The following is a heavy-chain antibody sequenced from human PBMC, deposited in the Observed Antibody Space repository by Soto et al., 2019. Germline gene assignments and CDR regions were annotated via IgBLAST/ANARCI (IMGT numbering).Heavy chain of an antibody. Sequence: VQLLESGGGLAQPGGSLTLSCAASGFTFRDYTMTWVRQAPGQVLECISVILSDYNTFYAGSVRGRFTISRDNSKNTIYLEMNSLRAEDTAVYYCARRTNGYFGYWGQGALVTVSS. CDR1: GFTFRDYT. J-gene: IGHJ4*02. V-gene: IGHV3-23*03. CDR2: ILSDYNT. D-gene: IGHD2-8*01. CDR3: ARRTNGYFGY.